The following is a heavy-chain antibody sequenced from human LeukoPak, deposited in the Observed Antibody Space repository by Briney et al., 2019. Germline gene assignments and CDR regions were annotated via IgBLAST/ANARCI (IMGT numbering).Heavy chain of an antibody. J-gene: IGHJ3*02. D-gene: IGHD1-14*01. CDR1: GFTFSSYG. CDR3: AKDHGTSDAFDI. CDR2: IRYDGSNK. Sequence: GGSLRLSCAASGFTFSSYGMHWVRQAPGKGLEWVAIIRYDGSNKYYADSVKGRFTISRDNSKNTLYLQMNSLRAEDTAVYYCAKDHGTSDAFDIWGQGTMVTVSS. V-gene: IGHV3-30*02.